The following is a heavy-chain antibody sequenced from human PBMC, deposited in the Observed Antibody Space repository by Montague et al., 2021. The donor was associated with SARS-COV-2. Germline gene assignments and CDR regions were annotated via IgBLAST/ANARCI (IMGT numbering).Heavy chain of an antibody. D-gene: IGHD6-13*01. CDR1: GFTLSSYA. CDR3: AKDSHIAAAVFYYYGMDV. V-gene: IGHV3-23*01. Sequence: SLRLSCAASGFTLSSYAMSWVRQAPGKGLEWVSAISGSGGSTYYADSVKGRFTISRDNSKNTLYLQMNSLRAEDTAVYYCAKDSHIAAAVFYYYGMDVWGQGTTVTVSS. CDR2: ISGSGGST. J-gene: IGHJ6*02.